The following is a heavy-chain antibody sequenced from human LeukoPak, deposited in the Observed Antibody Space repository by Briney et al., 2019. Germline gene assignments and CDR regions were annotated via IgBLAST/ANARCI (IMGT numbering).Heavy chain of an antibody. CDR2: IYTSGST. D-gene: IGHD3-3*01. Sequence: SETLSLTCTVSGGSISSYYWSWIRQPPGKGLEWIGYIYTSGSTNYNPSLKRRVTISVDTSKNQFSLKLSSVTAADTAVYYCASSSSAYYDFWSGKTDAFDIWGQGTMVTVSS. CDR1: GGSISSYY. CDR3: ASSSSAYYDFWSGKTDAFDI. V-gene: IGHV4-4*09. J-gene: IGHJ3*02.